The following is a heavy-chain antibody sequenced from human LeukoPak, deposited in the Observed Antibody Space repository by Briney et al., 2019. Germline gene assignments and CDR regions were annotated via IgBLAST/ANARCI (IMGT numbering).Heavy chain of an antibody. CDR3: ARDVTGYSSSWYDEGNYYSYMDV. CDR1: GFTFHDYG. Sequence: GGSLRLSCAASGFTFHDYGMTWVRQAPGKGLAGVSGINWNGDSITYAASVKGRFTISRDNAKNSLYLKMNSLMAEDTALYYCARDVTGYSSSWYDEGNYYSYMDVWGKGTTVTVSS. CDR2: INWNGDSI. D-gene: IGHD6-13*01. J-gene: IGHJ6*03. V-gene: IGHV3-20*04.